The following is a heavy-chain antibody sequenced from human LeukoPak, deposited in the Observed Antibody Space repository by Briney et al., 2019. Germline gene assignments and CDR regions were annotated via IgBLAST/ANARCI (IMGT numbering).Heavy chain of an antibody. CDR1: GFTFSSYA. V-gene: IGHV3-23*01. Sequence: PGGTLRLSCAASGFTFSSYAMSWVRQAPGKGLEWVSVISGSGGSTYYADSVKGRFTISNDNAKKSLYLQMNSLRAEDTAVYYCARARRPKWERDGYTSKESAFDIWGQGTMVTVS. CDR3: ARARRPKWERDGYTSKESAFDI. D-gene: IGHD5-24*01. CDR2: ISGSGGST. J-gene: IGHJ3*02.